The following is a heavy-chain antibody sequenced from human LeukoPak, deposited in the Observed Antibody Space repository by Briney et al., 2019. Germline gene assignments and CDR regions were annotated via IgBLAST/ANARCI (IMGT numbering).Heavy chain of an antibody. CDR2: ISFDGSNK. CDR3: ARGADAWTGNTEARLIDYMDV. J-gene: IGHJ6*03. CDR1: GFTLSTYA. V-gene: IGHV3-30*01. Sequence: GSPRLSCEASGFTLSTYAMHWVRQGPGKGLEWVAVISFDGSNKYRADSVKGRFTVSRDISKNTLDLQMNSLLTEDTAVYYCARGADAWTGNTEARLIDYMDVWGKGTTVTVSS. D-gene: IGHD6-6*01.